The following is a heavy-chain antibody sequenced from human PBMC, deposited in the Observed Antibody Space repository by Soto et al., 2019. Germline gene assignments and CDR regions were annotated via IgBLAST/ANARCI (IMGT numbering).Heavy chain of an antibody. V-gene: IGHV1-69*01. CDR3: AGYGPTSPARRGYYYGMDV. CDR2: IIPIFGTA. D-gene: IGHD6-6*01. J-gene: IGHJ6*02. CDR1: GGTFSSYA. Sequence: QVQLVQSGAEVKKPGSSVKVSCKASGGTFSSYAISWVRQAPGQGLEWMGGIIPIFGTANYAQKFQGRVTITADDSTSTAYVERSSLRSEDRAVYYWAGYGPTSPARRGYYYGMDVWGQGTTVPVS.